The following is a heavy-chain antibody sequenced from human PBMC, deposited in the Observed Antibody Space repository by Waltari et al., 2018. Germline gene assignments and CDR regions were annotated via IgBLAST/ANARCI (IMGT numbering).Heavy chain of an antibody. CDR2: SKRKNDGGAA. CDR1: VGTFTTTW. CDR3: ARGGIPLDY. D-gene: IGHD3-16*01. V-gene: IGHV3-15*01. Sequence: EVQLVESGGGLVKPGVALRHSCTVAVGTFTTTWMTWVRQAPGKGLELVARSKRKNDGGAADLSASVRGRFSSSRDDSGSKLYLQMDSLRVEDTAVYYFARGGIPLDYWGQGASVTVSP. J-gene: IGHJ4*02.